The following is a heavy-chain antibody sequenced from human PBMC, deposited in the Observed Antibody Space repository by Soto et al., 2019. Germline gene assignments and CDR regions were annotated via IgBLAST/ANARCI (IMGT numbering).Heavy chain of an antibody. V-gene: IGHV4-30-2*01. CDR3: ARGNYYDSSGLDY. J-gene: IGHJ4*02. D-gene: IGHD3-22*01. Sequence: LSLTCAVSGGSISSGGYSWSWIRQPPGKGLEWIGYIYHSGSTYYNPSLKSRVTISVDRSKNQFSLKLSPVTAADTAVYYCARGNYYDSSGLDYWGQGTLVTVSS. CDR1: GGSISSGGYS. CDR2: IYHSGST.